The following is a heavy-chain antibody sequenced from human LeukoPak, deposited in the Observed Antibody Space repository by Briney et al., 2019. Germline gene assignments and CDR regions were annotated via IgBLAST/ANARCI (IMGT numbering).Heavy chain of an antibody. CDR1: GYRFTNYW. Sequence: GESLKISCKGSGYRFTNYWIGWVRQMPGKGLELMGIIYPDDSDTRYSPSFQGQVTISADKSINTAYLQWSSLKASDTAIYYCARQADFWSGYTIDYWGQGTLVTVSS. CDR3: ARQADFWSGYTIDY. CDR2: IYPDDSDT. D-gene: IGHD3-3*01. J-gene: IGHJ4*02. V-gene: IGHV5-51*01.